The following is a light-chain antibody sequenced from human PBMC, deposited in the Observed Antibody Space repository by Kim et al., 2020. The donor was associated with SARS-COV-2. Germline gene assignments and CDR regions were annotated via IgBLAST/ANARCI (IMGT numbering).Light chain of an antibody. CDR3: CSYAGSYTFVV. V-gene: IGLV2-11*01. J-gene: IGLJ2*01. CDR2: DVS. CDR1: SSDVGGYNY. Sequence: QSALTQPHSVSGSPGQSVTISCTGTSSDVGGYNYVSWYQQHPGKAPKLMIYDVSKRPSGVPDRFSGSKSGNTASLTISGLQAEDEADYYCCSYAGSYTFVVFGGGTQLTV.